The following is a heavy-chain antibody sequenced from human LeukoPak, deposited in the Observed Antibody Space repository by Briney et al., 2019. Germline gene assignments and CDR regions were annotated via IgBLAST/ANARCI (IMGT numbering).Heavy chain of an antibody. CDR1: GGTFSSYA. CDR3: ARGEQAGLWFGDTAFHH. CDR2: IIPILGIP. D-gene: IGHD3-10*01. V-gene: IGHV1-69*10. J-gene: IGHJ1*01. Sequence: SVKVSCKASGGTFSSYAISWVRQAPGQGLEWMGGIIPILGIPNYAQKFQGRVTITADESTSTANMELSSLRSEDTAVYYCARGEQAGLWFGDTAFHHWGQGTLVTVSS.